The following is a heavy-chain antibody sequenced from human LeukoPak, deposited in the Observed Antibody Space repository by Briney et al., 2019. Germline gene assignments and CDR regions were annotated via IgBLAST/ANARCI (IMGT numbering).Heavy chain of an antibody. J-gene: IGHJ6*03. V-gene: IGHV3-66*02. CDR3: ARGSSSWYYYYYYMDV. CDR2: IYSGGST. D-gene: IGHD6-13*01. Sequence: GGSLRLSCAASGFTVSSNYMSWVRQAPGKGLEWVSVIYSGGSTYYADSVKGRFTISRDNSKNPLYLQMNSLRAEDTAVYYCARGSSSWYYYYYYMDVWGKGTTVTVSS. CDR1: GFTVSSNY.